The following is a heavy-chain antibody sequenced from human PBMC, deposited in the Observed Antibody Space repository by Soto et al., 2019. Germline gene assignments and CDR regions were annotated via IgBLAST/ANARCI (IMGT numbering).Heavy chain of an antibody. CDR1: RLTFISFA. V-gene: IGHV3-30*18. J-gene: IGHJ4*02. CDR2: ISYDGSDK. D-gene: IGHD3-10*01. CDR3: AKVVGSF. Sequence: WGSLRLSCAASRLTFISFAIHWVRHAPVKGLEWVAVISYDGSDKYYADSVEGRFSISRDNSKNTLYLQMNSLKTEDTAVYYCAKVVGSFWGQGTLVTVSS.